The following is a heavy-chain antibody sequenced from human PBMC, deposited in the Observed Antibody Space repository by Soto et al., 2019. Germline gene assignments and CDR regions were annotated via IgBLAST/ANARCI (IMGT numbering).Heavy chain of an antibody. CDR1: GFNFNSYT. D-gene: IGHD2-15*01. V-gene: IGHV3-21*01. J-gene: IGHJ6*01. Sequence: PGVSLRLSCAASGFNFNSYTINWVRQAPGKRLEWLSSISSSGYIFSTDSVRGRFTISRDNAKNSVYLQINSLRAEDTAVYFCARDCSGGSCYPGMDVWGQGTTVTVSS. CDR2: ISSSGYI. CDR3: ARDCSGGSCYPGMDV.